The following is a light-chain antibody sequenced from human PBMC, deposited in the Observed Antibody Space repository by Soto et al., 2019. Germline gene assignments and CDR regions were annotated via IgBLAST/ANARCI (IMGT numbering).Light chain of an antibody. CDR1: QSVSNN. V-gene: IGKV3-15*01. CDR2: GAS. CDR3: QQYNDWPPYT. J-gene: IGKJ2*01. Sequence: EIVMTQSPATLSVSPGERATLSCRASQSVSNNLAWYQQKPGQAPRLLIYGASTRASGIPARFSGSGSGTELTLTISSLQSEDFAVYYCQQYNDWPPYTFGQGTKLEIK.